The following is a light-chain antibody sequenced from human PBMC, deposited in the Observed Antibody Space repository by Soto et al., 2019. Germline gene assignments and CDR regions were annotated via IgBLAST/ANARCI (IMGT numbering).Light chain of an antibody. CDR3: QQYGSSPPT. J-gene: IGKJ1*01. CDR1: QSVSSNF. V-gene: IGKV3-20*01. Sequence: EIVLTQSPGTLSLSPGERATLSCRASQSVSSNFLAWYQHKLGQGPRLLIYGASSRATGIPDRFYGSGSGTDFSLTISRLEPEDSAVYSCQQYGSSPPTFGHGTKVEIK. CDR2: GAS.